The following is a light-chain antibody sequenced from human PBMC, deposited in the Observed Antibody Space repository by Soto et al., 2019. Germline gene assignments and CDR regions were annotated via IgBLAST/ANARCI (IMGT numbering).Light chain of an antibody. Sequence: EIVMTQSPATLSVSPGERATLSCRASQSVSSNLAWYQQKPGQAPSLLIYGASNRATGISARFSGSGSGTEFTLTNSSLQSEDFAVYYCQEYNNWRPMYTCGQGTELEIK. CDR1: QSVSSN. J-gene: IGKJ2*01. CDR3: QEYNNWRPMYT. CDR2: GAS. V-gene: IGKV3-15*01.